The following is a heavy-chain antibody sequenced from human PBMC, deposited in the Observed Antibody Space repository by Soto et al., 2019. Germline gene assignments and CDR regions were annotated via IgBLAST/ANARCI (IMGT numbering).Heavy chain of an antibody. J-gene: IGHJ4*02. CDR2: IYYSGST. V-gene: IGHV4-61*08. CDR1: GGYGRSRGGY. Sequence: SEMLSLPCTVSGGYGRSRGGYWSGIRQPPGKGLEWIGLIYYSGSTNYNPSLKSRVTISVDTSKNQFSLKLNSVTDADTAVYYCAREFAYWGQGILVTVSS. CDR3: AREFAY.